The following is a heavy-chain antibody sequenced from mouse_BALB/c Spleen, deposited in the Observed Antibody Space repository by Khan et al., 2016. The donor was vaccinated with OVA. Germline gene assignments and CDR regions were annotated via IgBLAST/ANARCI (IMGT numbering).Heavy chain of an antibody. Sequence: DVQLVESGGDVVKPGGSLKLSCAASGFTFSTYGMSWVRQTPDKRLEWVATVSTGGHYTYYPDNVKGRFTISRDNAKNPLYLQMSSLKSEVTAMFYCARLAYYYDSEGFAYWGQGTLVTVSA. CDR2: VSTGGHYT. CDR1: GFTFSTYG. V-gene: IGHV5-6*01. J-gene: IGHJ3*01. D-gene: IGHD1-1*01. CDR3: ARLAYYYDSEGFAY.